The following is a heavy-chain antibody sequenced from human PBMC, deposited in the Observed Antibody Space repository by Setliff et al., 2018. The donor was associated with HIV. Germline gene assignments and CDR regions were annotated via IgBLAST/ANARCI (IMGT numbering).Heavy chain of an antibody. CDR1: GYSISSVSY. CDR2: IYHAGNT. Sequence: SETLSLTCTVSGYSISSVSYWSWIRQPPGKGLEWIGYIYHAGNTYYNPSLKSRVTISVDTSKNQISLRLNSLTAADTAVYYCARGTTLNVVPNAFDIWGQGTMVTVSS. V-gene: IGHV4-38-2*02. J-gene: IGHJ3*02. D-gene: IGHD4-17*01. CDR3: ARGTTLNVVPNAFDI.